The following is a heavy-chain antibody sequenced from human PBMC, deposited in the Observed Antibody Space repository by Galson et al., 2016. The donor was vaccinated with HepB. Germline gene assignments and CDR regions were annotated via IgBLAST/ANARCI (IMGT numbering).Heavy chain of an antibody. D-gene: IGHD6-6*01. CDR1: GFTFSSYG. J-gene: IGHJ4*02. Sequence: SLRLSCAASGFTFSSYGMHWVRQAPGKGLGWMAVIWYDGINKYYGDSVQGRFTISRDNSRNTLYLQMNSLRAEDTAVYYCARDLGGSSCLDYWGQGTLVTVSS. V-gene: IGHV3-33*01. CDR3: ARDLGGSSCLDY. CDR2: IWYDGINK.